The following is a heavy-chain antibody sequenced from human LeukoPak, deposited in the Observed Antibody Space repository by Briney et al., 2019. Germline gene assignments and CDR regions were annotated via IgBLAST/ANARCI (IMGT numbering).Heavy chain of an antibody. Sequence: PGGSLRLSCAASGFTFSDYNMRWIRQAPGKGLEWVSSISRSGSTKYYADSVKGRFTISRDNAKNSLSLQMNSLRAEDTAVYYCARDRLLEDRDYHYYYYMDVWGIGTTVTVSS. CDR2: ISRSGSTK. D-gene: IGHD1-1*01. CDR3: ARDRLLEDRDYHYYYYMDV. J-gene: IGHJ6*03. CDR1: GFTFSDYN. V-gene: IGHV3-11*04.